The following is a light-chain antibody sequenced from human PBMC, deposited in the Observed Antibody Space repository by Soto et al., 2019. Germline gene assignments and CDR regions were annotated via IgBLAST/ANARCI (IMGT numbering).Light chain of an antibody. Sequence: QSALTQPASVSGSPGQSITISCTGTSSDVGGYNYVSWYQQHPGKAPKLMIYDVGNRPSGVSNRFSGSKSGNTASLTISGLQAEDEADYYCSSYTSSSLYVFGTGIKVTVL. CDR3: SSYTSSSLYV. CDR1: SSDVGGYNY. J-gene: IGLJ1*01. CDR2: DVG. V-gene: IGLV2-14*01.